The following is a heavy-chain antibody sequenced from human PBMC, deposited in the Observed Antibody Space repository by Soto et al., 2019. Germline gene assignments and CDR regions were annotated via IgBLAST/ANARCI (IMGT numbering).Heavy chain of an antibody. J-gene: IGHJ4*02. V-gene: IGHV3-23*01. CDR1: GFTFSSYA. CDR2: ISGSGGST. Sequence: GGSLRLSCVASGFTFSSYAMSWVRQAPGKGLEWVSAISGSGGSTYYADSVKGRITISRDNSKNTLYLQMNSRRAEDTAVYDCAKGSTFAYGQITPWDYWGQGTLVTVSS. CDR3: AKGSTFAYGQITPWDY. D-gene: IGHD4-17*01.